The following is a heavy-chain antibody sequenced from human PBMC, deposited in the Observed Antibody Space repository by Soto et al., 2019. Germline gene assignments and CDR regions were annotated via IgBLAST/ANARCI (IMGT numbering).Heavy chain of an antibody. D-gene: IGHD2-21*02. CDR1: GYTFTSYA. J-gene: IGHJ4*02. V-gene: IGHV1-3*01. CDR2: INAGNGNT. Sequence: ASVKVSCKASGYTFTSYAMHWVRQAPGQRLEWMGWINAGNGNTKYSQKFQGRVTITRDTSASTAYMELSSLRSEDTAVYYCARDLSPPNDKSNYFDSGGQGPLVPVSS. CDR3: ARDLSPPNDKSNYFDS.